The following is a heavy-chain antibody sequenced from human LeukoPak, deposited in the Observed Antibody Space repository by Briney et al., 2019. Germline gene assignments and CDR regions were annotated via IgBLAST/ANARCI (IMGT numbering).Heavy chain of an antibody. CDR2: IDYSGST. CDR3: ARVCSSTSCYGAYYYFDY. J-gene: IGHJ4*02. D-gene: IGHD2-2*01. CDR1: GGSISSGGYY. V-gene: IGHV4-31*03. Sequence: PSQTQSLTCTVSGGSISSGGYYWSWIRQHPGKGLEWIGYIDYSGSTYYNPSLKSRVTISVDTSKNQFSLKLSSVTAADTAVYYCARVCSSTSCYGAYYYFDYWGQGTLVTVSS.